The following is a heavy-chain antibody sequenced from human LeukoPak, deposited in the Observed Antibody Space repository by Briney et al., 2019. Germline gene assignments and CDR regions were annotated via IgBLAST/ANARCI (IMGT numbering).Heavy chain of an antibody. J-gene: IGHJ6*03. Sequence: SETLSLTCTVSGGSISSYYWSWIQQPPGKGLEWIGYIYYSGSTNYNPSLKSRATISIDTSKNQFSLKLSSVTAADTAVYYCARNYGDYIDYYYYYMDVWGKGTTVTVSS. CDR2: IYYSGST. V-gene: IGHV4-59*01. CDR3: ARNYGDYIDYYYYYMDV. D-gene: IGHD4-17*01. CDR1: GGSISSYY.